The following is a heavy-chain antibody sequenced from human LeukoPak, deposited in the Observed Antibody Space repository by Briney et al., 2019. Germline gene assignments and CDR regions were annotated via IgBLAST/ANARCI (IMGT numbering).Heavy chain of an antibody. Sequence: PSETLCLTCTVSGGSISRSSYYWGWIRQPPGKGLEWIGSINYSGNTYYNPSLKSRVTISVDTSKNQFSLKLSSVTAADTAVYYCARRTSRYYMDVWGKGTTVTVSS. V-gene: IGHV4-39*01. CDR2: INYSGNT. CDR3: ARRTSRYYMDV. CDR1: GGSISRSSYY. J-gene: IGHJ6*03. D-gene: IGHD2-2*01.